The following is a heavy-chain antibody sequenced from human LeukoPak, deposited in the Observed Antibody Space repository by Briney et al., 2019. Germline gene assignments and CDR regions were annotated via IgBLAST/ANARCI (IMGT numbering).Heavy chain of an antibody. V-gene: IGHV3-30*04. Sequence: GGSLRLSCAASGFTFSSYVMHWVRQAPGKGLEWVAIISYDGSNEYYADSVKGRFTISRDNSRDRLYLETNSLRAEDTAVYYCARDRMGAIMYFDVWGRGTLVTVSS. D-gene: IGHD3-10*01. J-gene: IGHJ2*01. CDR3: ARDRMGAIMYFDV. CDR1: GFTFSSYV. CDR2: ISYDGSNE.